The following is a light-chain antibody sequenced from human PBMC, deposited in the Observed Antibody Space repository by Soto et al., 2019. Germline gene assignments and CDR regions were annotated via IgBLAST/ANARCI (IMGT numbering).Light chain of an antibody. J-gene: IGLJ2*01. CDR3: AAWDTSLSGGV. Sequence: QSVLTQPPSVSAAPGQKVTISCSGSSSNIGSDFVFWYQQLPGTAPQLLIYENNKRPSGIPDRFSGSKSATSATLGITGLQTGDEADYYCAAWDTSLSGGVFGGGTQLTVL. CDR2: ENN. V-gene: IGLV1-51*02. CDR1: SSNIGSDF.